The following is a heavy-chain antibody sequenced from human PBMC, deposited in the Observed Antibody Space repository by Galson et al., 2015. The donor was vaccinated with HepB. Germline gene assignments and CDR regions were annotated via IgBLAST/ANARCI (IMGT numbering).Heavy chain of an antibody. D-gene: IGHD3-9*01. CDR2: ISGGGGST. Sequence: SLRLSCAASGLTFSRDGMHWVRQAPGKGLEWVSAISGGGGSTYYADSVKGRFTISRDSSKNTLYLQMNSLRAEDTAVYYCATLKNIVTGYYFDWGQGTLVTVSS. CDR3: ATLKNIVTGYYFD. J-gene: IGHJ4*02. V-gene: IGHV3-23*01. CDR1: GLTFSRDG.